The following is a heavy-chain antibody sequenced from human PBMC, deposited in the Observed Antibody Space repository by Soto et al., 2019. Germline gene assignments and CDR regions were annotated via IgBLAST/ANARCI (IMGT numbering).Heavy chain of an antibody. J-gene: IGHJ4*02. CDR1: GFSLSHIRVG. CDR3: ARIERYSTYEYFDF. CDR2: VFSNYAK. Sequence: SGPTPVNPTETLTLTCTVSGFSLSHIRVGVGWIRQPPGKALEWLAHVFSNYAKSYSPSLKGRLTISRDTFRSQVVLTMTNVDPVDTATYFCARIERYSTYEYFDFWGQGTLVTVSS. V-gene: IGHV2-26*01. D-gene: IGHD5-12*01.